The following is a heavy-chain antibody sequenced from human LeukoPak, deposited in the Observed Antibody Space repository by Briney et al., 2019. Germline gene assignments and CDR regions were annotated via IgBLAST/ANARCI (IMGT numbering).Heavy chain of an antibody. CDR3: ARKSSGHYPFDC. D-gene: IGHD3-22*01. Sequence: GGSLRLSCAASGFTFSSYTMAWVRQRPGKGLEWVSTISPSGDITQYADSVRGHFAISRDNSESTLFLQMTSLRAEDTAVYYCARKSSGHYPFDCWGQGALVTVSS. J-gene: IGHJ4*02. CDR2: ISPSGDIT. CDR1: GFTFSSYT. V-gene: IGHV3-23*01.